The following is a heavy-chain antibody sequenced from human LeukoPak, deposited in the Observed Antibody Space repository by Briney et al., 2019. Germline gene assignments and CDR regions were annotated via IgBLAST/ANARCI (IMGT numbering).Heavy chain of an antibody. Sequence: GGSLRLSCAASGFTFSDYWLSWVRQAPRKGLEWVANIKQDGTEKNYVDSVKGRFTISRDNARSSLSLQMNSLRAEDTAVYYCVRGPYALFWGQGTLVSVSS. V-gene: IGHV3-7*01. D-gene: IGHD2-2*01. CDR1: GFTFSDYW. CDR3: VRGPYALF. CDR2: IKQDGTEK. J-gene: IGHJ4*02.